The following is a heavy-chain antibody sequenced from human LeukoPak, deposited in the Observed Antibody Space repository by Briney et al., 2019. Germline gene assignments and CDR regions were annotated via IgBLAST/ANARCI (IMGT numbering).Heavy chain of an antibody. J-gene: IGHJ5*02. Sequence: GASVKVSCKASGYTFTSYDINWVRQATGQGLEWMGWMNPNSGNTGYAQKFQGRVTMTRNTSISTAYLELSSLRSEDTAVYYCARGQSGSGSYVWFDPWGQGALVTVSS. CDR3: ARGQSGSGSYVWFDP. V-gene: IGHV1-8*01. D-gene: IGHD3-10*01. CDR2: MNPNSGNT. CDR1: GYTFTSYD.